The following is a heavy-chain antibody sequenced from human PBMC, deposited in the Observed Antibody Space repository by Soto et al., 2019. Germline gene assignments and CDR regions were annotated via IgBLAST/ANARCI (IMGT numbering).Heavy chain of an antibody. V-gene: IGHV4-31*03. CDR2: IYYSGDT. J-gene: IGHJ6*02. CDR3: AREWSGGRRDGNPDKYYGMDV. CDR1: GGSISSGSFY. D-gene: IGHD2-15*01. Sequence: QVQLQESGPGLVKPSQPLSLTCTVSGGSISSGSFYWTWIRQHPGKGMEFIGYIYYSGDTYYNPSLMSRGIISLDTSKNQCSLRLNSVTAADTAVYYCAREWSGGRRDGNPDKYYGMDVWGQGTKVTDSS.